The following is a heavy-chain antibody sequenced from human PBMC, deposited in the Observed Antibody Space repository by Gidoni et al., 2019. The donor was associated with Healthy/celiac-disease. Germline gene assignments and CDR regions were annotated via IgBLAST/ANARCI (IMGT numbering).Heavy chain of an antibody. D-gene: IGHD6-6*01. CDR2: IYSGGST. V-gene: IGHV3-66*01. Sequence: EVQLVESGGGLVQPGVSLRLSCAASGFPFSSNYMSWVRQAPGKGLEWVSVIYSGGSTYYADSVKGRFTISRDNSKNTLYLQMNSLRAEDTAVYYCARDGVLAARAEDIYYYYGMDVWGQGTTVTVSS. CDR3: ARDGVLAARAEDIYYYYGMDV. J-gene: IGHJ6*02. CDR1: GFPFSSNY.